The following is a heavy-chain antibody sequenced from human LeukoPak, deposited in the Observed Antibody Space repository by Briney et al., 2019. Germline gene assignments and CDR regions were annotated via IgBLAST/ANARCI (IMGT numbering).Heavy chain of an antibody. CDR1: GFTFSSYS. CDR3: ARSIAAAPPDY. D-gene: IGHD6-25*01. J-gene: IGHJ4*02. Sequence: GGSLRLSCAASGFTFSSYSMNWVRQAPGKGLEWVSSISSSSSYIYYADSVKGRFTISRDNAKNSLYLQMNSLRAEDTAVYYCARSIAAAPPDYWGQGTLSPSPQ. V-gene: IGHV3-21*01. CDR2: ISSSSSYI.